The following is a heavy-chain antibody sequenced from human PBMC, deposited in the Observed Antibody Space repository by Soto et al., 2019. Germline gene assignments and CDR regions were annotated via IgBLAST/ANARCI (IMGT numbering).Heavy chain of an antibody. D-gene: IGHD6-13*01. J-gene: IGHJ5*02. CDR3: ARGYSSTGYAVYNWFDP. CDR1: GGSISRGDYY. Sequence: SEALSLTCTVSGGSISRGDYYWSWIRQPPGKGLEWIGYIYYSGSTYYNPSLKSRVTISVDTSKNQFSLKLSSVTAADTAVYYCARGYSSTGYAVYNWFDPWGQGTLVTVSS. CDR2: IYYSGST. V-gene: IGHV4-30-4*01.